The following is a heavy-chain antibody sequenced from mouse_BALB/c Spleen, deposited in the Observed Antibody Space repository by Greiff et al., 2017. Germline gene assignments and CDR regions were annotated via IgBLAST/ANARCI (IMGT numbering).Heavy chain of an antibody. V-gene: IGHV3-8*02. J-gene: IGHJ4*01. CDR2: ISYSGST. CDR1: GDSITSCY. CDR3: ARYCDYGVPYAMDY. D-gene: IGHD2-4*01. Sequence: EVQLQQPGPSLVKPSQTLSLSCSATGDSITSCYLNWIRKFPGNKLEYMGYISYSGSTDYNPSLKSRISTTRDTSKNQYYLQLKSMTTEDTATYYCARYCDYGVPYAMDYWGQGTSVTVSS.